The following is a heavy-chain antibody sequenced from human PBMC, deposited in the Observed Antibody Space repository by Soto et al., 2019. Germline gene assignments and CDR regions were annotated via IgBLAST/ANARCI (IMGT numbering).Heavy chain of an antibody. CDR2: IYYSGST. V-gene: IGHV4-39*02. J-gene: IGHJ5*02. CDR1: GDSISTSSSY. D-gene: IGHD2-15*01. Sequence: SETLSLTCTVSGDSISTSSSYWGWIRQPPGKGLEWIGSIYYSGSTYYNPSLRSRLTISVDTSKNRFSLKLSSVTAADTAMYYCTRESGGYCSGGSCFRSNYNWLDPWGQGTLVTVSS. CDR3: TRESGGYCSGGSCFRSNYNWLDP.